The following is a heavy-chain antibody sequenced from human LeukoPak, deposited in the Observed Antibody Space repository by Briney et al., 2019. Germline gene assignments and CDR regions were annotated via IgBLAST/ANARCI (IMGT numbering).Heavy chain of an antibody. CDR1: GGSISNYY. Sequence: SETLSLTCTVSGGSISNYYWSWIRQPPGKGLEWIGYIYYSGSANYNPSLKSRVTISLDTSKNQFSLKLSSVTAADTAVYYCARDRPFGVWGQGTQVTVSS. J-gene: IGHJ4*02. CDR2: IYYSGSA. V-gene: IGHV4-59*01. CDR3: ARDRPFGV. D-gene: IGHD3-10*01.